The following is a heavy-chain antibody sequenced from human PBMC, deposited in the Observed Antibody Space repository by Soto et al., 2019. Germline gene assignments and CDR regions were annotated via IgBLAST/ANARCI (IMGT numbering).Heavy chain of an antibody. V-gene: IGHV4-4*07. CDR3: ERHSGNYDYVWGSYRYTYYYYGMDV. D-gene: IGHD3-16*02. CDR2: IYTSGST. J-gene: IGHJ6*02. CDR1: GGSISSYY. Sequence: PSETLSLTCNVSGGSISSYYWSWIRQPAGKGLEWIGRIYTSGSTYYNPSLKSRVTISVDTSKNQFSLKLSSVTAADTAVSYCERHSGNYDYVWGSYRYTYYYYGMDVWGQGTTVTVSS.